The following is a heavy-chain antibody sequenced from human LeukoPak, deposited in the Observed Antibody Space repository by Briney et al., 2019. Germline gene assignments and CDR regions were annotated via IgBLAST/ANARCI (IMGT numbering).Heavy chain of an antibody. CDR3: AKSGPGVQENFDY. D-gene: IGHD6-6*01. Sequence: PGGSLRLSCAASGFTFSSYGMHWVRQAPGKGLEWVAVISYDGSDNYYADSVKGRFTIPRDNSKNTLYLQMNSLRAEDTAVYYCAKSGPGVQENFDYWGQGTLVTVSS. J-gene: IGHJ4*02. CDR1: GFTFSSYG. CDR2: ISYDGSDN. V-gene: IGHV3-30*18.